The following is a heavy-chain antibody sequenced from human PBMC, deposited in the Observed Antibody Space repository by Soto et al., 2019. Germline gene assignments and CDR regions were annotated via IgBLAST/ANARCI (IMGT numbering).Heavy chain of an antibody. V-gene: IGHV4-31*03. Sequence: QVQLQESGPGLMKPSQTLSLTCTVSGGSISSADYYWSWIRQHPEKGLEWIGYTYYSGSTYSNPSLRSGAPISIDTSENQFSLKLSSVTAADTAVYYCARSANPLVYFDYWGQGPLVTVSS. CDR1: GGSISSADYY. CDR2: TYYSGST. D-gene: IGHD3-10*01. CDR3: ARSANPLVYFDY. J-gene: IGHJ4*02.